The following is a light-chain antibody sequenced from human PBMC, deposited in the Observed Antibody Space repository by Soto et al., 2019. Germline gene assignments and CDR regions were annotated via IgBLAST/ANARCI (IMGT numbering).Light chain of an antibody. J-gene: IGLJ1*01. V-gene: IGLV1-47*01. CDR2: KNN. CDR1: SSNIGSNY. CDR3: AVWNDSLSGYV. Sequence: QSVLTQPPSASGTPGQRVTISCSGSSSNIGSNYVYWYQQLPGTAPKLLIYKNNQRLSGVPDRFSGSKSGTSASLAISGLRSEEEANYYCAVWNDSLSGYVFGVGTKVTVL.